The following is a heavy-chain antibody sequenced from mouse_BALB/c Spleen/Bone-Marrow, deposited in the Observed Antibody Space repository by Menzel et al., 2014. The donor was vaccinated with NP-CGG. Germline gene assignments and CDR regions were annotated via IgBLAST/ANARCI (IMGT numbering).Heavy chain of an antibody. V-gene: IGHV1-69*02. D-gene: IGHD2-1*01. CDR2: IDPSDSYT. CDR3: ARGLYGNSGY. Sequence: VHLVESGAELVKPGASVKLSCKASGYTFTSYWMHWVKQRPGQGLEWIGEIDPSDSYTNYNQKFKGKATLTVDKSSSTAYMQLSSLTSEDSAVYYCARGLYGNSGYWGQGTTLTASS. J-gene: IGHJ2*01. CDR1: GYTFTSYW.